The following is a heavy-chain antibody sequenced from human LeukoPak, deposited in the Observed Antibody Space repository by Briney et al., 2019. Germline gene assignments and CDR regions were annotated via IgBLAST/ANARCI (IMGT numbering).Heavy chain of an antibody. V-gene: IGHV4-61*02. D-gene: IGHD6-13*01. CDR3: VRDGETYSSSWFWFDP. Sequence: SETLSLTCTVSGGSISSGSYYWSWIRQPAGKGLEWIGRIYTSGSTNYNPSLKSRVTISVDTSKNQSSLKLSSVTAADTAVYYCVRDGETYSSSWFWFDPWGQGTLVTVSS. J-gene: IGHJ5*02. CDR1: GGSISSGSYY. CDR2: IYTSGST.